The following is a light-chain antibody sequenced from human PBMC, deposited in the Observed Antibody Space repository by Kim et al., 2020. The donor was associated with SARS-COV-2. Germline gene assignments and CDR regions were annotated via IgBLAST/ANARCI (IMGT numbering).Light chain of an antibody. V-gene: IGLV3-19*01. CDR3: NSRDSSGNHWV. CDR1: SLRSYY. CDR2: GKN. Sequence: ALGQTVRIPRQGDSLRSYYASWYQQKPGQAPVLVIYGKNNRPSGIPDRFSGSSSGNTASLTITGAQAEDEADYYCNSRDSSGNHWVFGGGTKLTVL. J-gene: IGLJ3*02.